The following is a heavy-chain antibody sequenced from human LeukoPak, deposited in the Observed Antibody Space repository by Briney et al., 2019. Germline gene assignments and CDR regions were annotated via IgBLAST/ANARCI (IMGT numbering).Heavy chain of an antibody. J-gene: IGHJ3*02. CDR3: ARDLRITMIVVLSYDAFDI. CDR1: GFTFSSYW. V-gene: IGHV3-7*03. CDR2: IKQDGSEK. Sequence: GGSLRLSCAASGFTFSSYWMGWVRQAPGKGLEWVANIKQDGSEKYYVDSVKGRFTISRDNAKNSLYLQMNSLRAEDTAVYYCARDLRITMIVVLSYDAFDIWGQGTMVTVSS. D-gene: IGHD3-22*01.